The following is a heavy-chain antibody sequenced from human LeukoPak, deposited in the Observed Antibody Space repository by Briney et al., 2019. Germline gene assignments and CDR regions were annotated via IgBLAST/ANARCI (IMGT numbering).Heavy chain of an antibody. J-gene: IGHJ4*02. Sequence: PGGSLGLSCAASGFTFSSYWMHWVRQAPGKGLVWVSRINSDGSSTSYADSVKGRFTISRDNAKNTLFLQMNSLRVDDTAVYYCAKGTVGAKYWGQGTLVIVSS. D-gene: IGHD1-26*01. V-gene: IGHV3-74*01. CDR2: INSDGSST. CDR3: AKGTVGAKY. CDR1: GFTFSSYW.